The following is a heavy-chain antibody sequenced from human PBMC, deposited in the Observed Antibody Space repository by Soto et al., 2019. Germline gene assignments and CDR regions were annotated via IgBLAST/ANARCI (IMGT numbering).Heavy chain of an antibody. CDR1: GGSISSSSYY. Sequence: SETLSLTCTVSGGSISSSSYYWGWIRQPPGKGLEWIGSIYYSGSTYYNPSLKSRVTISVDTSKNQFSLKLSSVTAADTAVYYCARHQLYNWFDPWGQGTLVTVSS. CDR3: ARHQLYNWFDP. CDR2: IYYSGST. V-gene: IGHV4-39*01. J-gene: IGHJ5*02.